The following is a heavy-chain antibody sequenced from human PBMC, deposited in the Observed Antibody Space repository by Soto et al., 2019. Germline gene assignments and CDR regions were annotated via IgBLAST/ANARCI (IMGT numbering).Heavy chain of an antibody. CDR2: ISGSGGGT. CDR3: AKGGRIVATTYNVDV. V-gene: IGHV3-23*01. J-gene: IGHJ6*02. Sequence: EVQLLESGGGLVQPGGSLRLSCGASGFTFSTYAMNWVRQAPGKGLEWVAAISGSGGGTYYADSVKGRFTISRDNSKNSLFLHMNSLRAEDRAVYFCAKGGRIVATTYNVDVWGQGTTVAVSS. D-gene: IGHD1-26*01. CDR1: GFTFSTYA.